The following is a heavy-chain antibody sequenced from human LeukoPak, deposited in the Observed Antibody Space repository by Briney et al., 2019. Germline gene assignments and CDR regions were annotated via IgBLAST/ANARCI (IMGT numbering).Heavy chain of an antibody. CDR3: ARDRNGDQRANAFDI. D-gene: IGHD2-21*02. J-gene: IGHJ3*02. Sequence: ASVKVSCKASGYTFTGYYMHWVRQAPGQGLEWMGWINPNSGGTIYAQKFQGRVTMTRDTSTSTVYMELRSLRSDDTAVYYCARDRNGDQRANAFDIWGRGTMVTVSS. CDR2: INPNSGGT. CDR1: GYTFTGYY. V-gene: IGHV1-2*02.